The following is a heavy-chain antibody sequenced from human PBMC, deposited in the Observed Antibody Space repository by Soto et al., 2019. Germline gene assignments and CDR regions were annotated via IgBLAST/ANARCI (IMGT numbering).Heavy chain of an antibody. CDR2: INHSGST. Sequence: QVQLQQWGAGLLKPSETLSLTCAVYGGSFSGYYWSWIRQPPGKGLEWIGEINHSGSTNYNPSLKSRVTISVDTSKNQFSLKLSSVTAADTAVYYCARERRGYSYGRGLDVWGQGTTVTVSS. D-gene: IGHD5-18*01. J-gene: IGHJ6*02. CDR1: GGSFSGYY. CDR3: ARERRGYSYGRGLDV. V-gene: IGHV4-34*01.